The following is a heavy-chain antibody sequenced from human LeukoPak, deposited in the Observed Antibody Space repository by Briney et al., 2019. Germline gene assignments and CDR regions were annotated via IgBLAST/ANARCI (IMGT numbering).Heavy chain of an antibody. CDR3: SRDGYNSIDY. D-gene: IGHD1-1*01. J-gene: IGHJ4*02. Sequence: GGSLRLSSAASGFTFSNYGMHWVRQAPGKGLEWVAFIWYDGSNKYYADSVKGRFTISRDNSKNTLFLQMNSLRAEDTAVYYCSRDGYNSIDYWGQGTLVTVSS. CDR1: GFTFSNYG. V-gene: IGHV3-30*02. CDR2: IWYDGSNK.